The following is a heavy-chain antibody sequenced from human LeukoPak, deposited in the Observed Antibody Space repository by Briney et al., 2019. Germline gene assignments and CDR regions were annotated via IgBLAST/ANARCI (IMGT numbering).Heavy chain of an antibody. CDR2: IYSSRS. D-gene: IGHD2-15*01. V-gene: IGHV4-4*07. CDR3: ASSFFSYGYYYMDV. J-gene: IGHJ6*03. Sequence: PSETLSLTCTVSGASISSYYWSWIRQPAGKGLEWIGRIYSSRSIYNPSLKSRVTMSVDTSKNQFSLKLSSVTAADTAVYYCASSFFSYGYYYMDVWGKGTTVTVSS. CDR1: GASISSYY.